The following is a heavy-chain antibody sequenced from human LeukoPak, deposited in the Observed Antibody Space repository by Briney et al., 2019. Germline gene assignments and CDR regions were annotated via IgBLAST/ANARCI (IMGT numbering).Heavy chain of an antibody. CDR3: AKDMTYYYDSSGYYYFDY. CDR2: ISYDGSNK. D-gene: IGHD3-22*01. CDR1: GFTFSSYA. Sequence: GGSLRLSCAASGFTFSSYAMHWVRQAPGKGLEWVAVISYDGSNKYYADSVKGRFTISRDNSKNTLYLQMNSLRAEDTAVYYCAKDMTYYYDSSGYYYFDYWGQGTLVTVSS. V-gene: IGHV3-30*04. J-gene: IGHJ4*02.